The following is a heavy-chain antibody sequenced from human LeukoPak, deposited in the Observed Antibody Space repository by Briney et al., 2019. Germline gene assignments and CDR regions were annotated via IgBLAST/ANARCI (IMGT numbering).Heavy chain of an antibody. Sequence: PSGTLSLTCAVSGGSTLSTNWWSWVCPPPGKGLEWIGEVHLNGATNYNPSVEGRVTMSIDKSKNHLSLEVISVTAADTAMYYCTRESGAFSPFGFWGQGTLVTVSS. CDR2: VHLNGAT. V-gene: IGHV4-4*02. CDR3: TRESGAFSPFGF. J-gene: IGHJ4*02. D-gene: IGHD1-26*01. CDR1: GGSTLSTNW.